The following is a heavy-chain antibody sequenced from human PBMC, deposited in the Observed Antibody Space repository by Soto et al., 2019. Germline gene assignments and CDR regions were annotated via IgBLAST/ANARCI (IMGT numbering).Heavy chain of an antibody. CDR2: IYYSGST. V-gene: IGHV4-31*03. Sequence: SETLSLTCTVSGGSISSGGYYWSWIRQHPGKGLEWIGYIYYSGSTYYNPSLKSRVTISVDTSKNQFSLKLSSVTAADTAVYYCARTSSIAAPWGYYGMDVWGQGTTVTVSS. CDR1: GGSISSGGYY. CDR3: ARTSSIAAPWGYYGMDV. D-gene: IGHD6-6*01. J-gene: IGHJ6*02.